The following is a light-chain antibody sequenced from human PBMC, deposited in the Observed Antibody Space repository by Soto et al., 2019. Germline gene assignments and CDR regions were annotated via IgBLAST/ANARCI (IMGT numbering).Light chain of an antibody. Sequence: SQMPQSPSTLSASLGDRFTITCLASRSVSTSLAWYQKKPGKAPKLLIFDASSLESGVPSRFSGSGSGTELTLTISGLQPDDFATYFCQQYKSYAPTFGQGTKVDI. J-gene: IGKJ1*01. V-gene: IGKV1-5*01. CDR2: DAS. CDR1: RSVSTS. CDR3: QQYKSYAPT.